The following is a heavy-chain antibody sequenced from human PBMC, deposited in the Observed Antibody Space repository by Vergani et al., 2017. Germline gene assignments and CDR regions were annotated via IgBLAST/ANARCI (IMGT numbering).Heavy chain of an antibody. J-gene: IGHJ5*02. Sequence: QVQLQESGPGPVKPSETLSLTCTVSGYSISSGYYWGWIRQPPGKGLEWIGSIYHSGSTYYNPSLKSRVTISVDTSKDQFSLKLSSVTAADTAVYYCARDVTTVTTSYFGDWFDPWGQGTLVTVSS. CDR3: ARDVTTVTTSYFGDWFDP. V-gene: IGHV4-38-2*02. CDR1: GYSISSGYY. CDR2: IYHSGST. D-gene: IGHD4-17*01.